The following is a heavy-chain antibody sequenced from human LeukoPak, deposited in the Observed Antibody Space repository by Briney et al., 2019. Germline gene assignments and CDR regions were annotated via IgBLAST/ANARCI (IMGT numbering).Heavy chain of an antibody. CDR3: ARDRVYSGYDYGFVQALYCGVDCYSFAFDI. CDR1: GYTFTGYH. J-gene: IGHJ3*02. D-gene: IGHD2-21*02. V-gene: IGHV1-2*02. CDR2: INPNSGGT. Sequence: ASVKVSCKASGYTFTGYHMHWVRQAPGQGLEWMGWINPNSGGTNYAQKFQGRVTMTRDTSISTAYMELSRLISDDMAVYYCARDRVYSGYDYGFVQALYCGVDCYSFAFDIWGQGTMVTVSS.